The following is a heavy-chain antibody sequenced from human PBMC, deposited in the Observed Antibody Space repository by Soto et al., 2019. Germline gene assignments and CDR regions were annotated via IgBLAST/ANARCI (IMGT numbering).Heavy chain of an antibody. CDR3: ARGTRLLGDYNYFDY. J-gene: IGHJ4*02. CDR2: IYYSGST. D-gene: IGHD4-17*01. V-gene: IGHV4-39*01. CDR1: GGSISSSSYY. Sequence: SETLSLTCTVSGGSISSSSYYWGWIRQPPGKGLEWIGSIYYSGSTYYNPSLKSRVTISVDTSKNQFSLKLSSVTAADTAVYYCARGTRLLGDYNYFDYWGQGTLVTVSS.